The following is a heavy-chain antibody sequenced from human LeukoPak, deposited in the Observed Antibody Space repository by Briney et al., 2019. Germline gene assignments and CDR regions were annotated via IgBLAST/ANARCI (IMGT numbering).Heavy chain of an antibody. CDR2: ISGSGGST. J-gene: IGHJ4*02. CDR1: GFTFSSYG. V-gene: IGHV3-23*01. Sequence: GGSLRLSCAASGFTFSSYGMSWVRQAPGKGLEWVSAISGSGGSTYYADSVKGRFTISRDNSKNTLYLQMNSLRAEDTAVYYCARGYGDDALYYLDYWGQGTLVTVS. CDR3: ARGYGDDALYYLDY. D-gene: IGHD4-17*01.